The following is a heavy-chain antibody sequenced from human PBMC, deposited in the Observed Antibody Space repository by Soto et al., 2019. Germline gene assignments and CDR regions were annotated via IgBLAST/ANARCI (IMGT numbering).Heavy chain of an antibody. V-gene: IGHV3-23*01. J-gene: IGHJ4*02. Sequence: EVQLLESGGALVQPGGSLRLSCAASGFTFSSYAMSWVRQAPGKGLEWVSAISGGGGTTYYADSVKGRFTISRDNSKNTLHLQRNSLRDEDTAVYYCAQDRGNWAFYSDYWGQGTLVTVSS. D-gene: IGHD7-27*01. CDR1: GFTFSSYA. CDR3: AQDRGNWAFYSDY. CDR2: ISGGGGTT.